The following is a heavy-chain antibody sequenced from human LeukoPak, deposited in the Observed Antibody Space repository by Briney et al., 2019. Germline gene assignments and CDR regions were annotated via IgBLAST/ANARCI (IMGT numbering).Heavy chain of an antibody. Sequence: GGSLRLSCAAAGFTFSNYAMTWVRQAPGRGLEWVSSISGSGGSTYYADSVKGWFTISRDNSKNTLYLQMYSLRAEDTAVYYCAKVEGASKASVYWGQGALVTVSS. CDR2: ISGSGGST. J-gene: IGHJ4*02. CDR3: AKVEGASKASVY. CDR1: GFTFSNYA. V-gene: IGHV3-23*01. D-gene: IGHD1-1*01.